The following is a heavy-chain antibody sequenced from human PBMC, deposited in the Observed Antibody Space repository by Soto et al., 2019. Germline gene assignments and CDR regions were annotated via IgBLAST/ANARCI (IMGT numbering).Heavy chain of an antibody. V-gene: IGHV1-18*04. CDR1: GYTFTGYY. CDR2: ISAYNGNT. CDR3: ARDQKGYCSGGSCYSVGWFDP. D-gene: IGHD2-15*01. J-gene: IGHJ5*02. Sequence: ASVKVSCKASGYTFTGYYMHWVRQAPGQGLEWMGWISAYNGNTNYAQKLQGRVTMTTDTSTSTAYMELRSLRSDDTAVYYCARDQKGYCSGGSCYSVGWFDPWGQGTLVTVSS.